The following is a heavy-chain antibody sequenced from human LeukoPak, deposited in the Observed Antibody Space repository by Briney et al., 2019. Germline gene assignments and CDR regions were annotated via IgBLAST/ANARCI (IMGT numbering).Heavy chain of an antibody. J-gene: IGHJ4*02. CDR3: AREKRVNYGSGSLDY. V-gene: IGHV4-4*07. D-gene: IGHD3-10*01. CDR2: IYTSGST. CDR1: GGSISSYY. Sequence: SETLSLTCTVSGGSISSYYWSWIRQPAGKGLEWIGRIYTSGSTNYNPSLKSRVTMPVDTSKDQFSLKLSSVTAADTAVYYCAREKRVNYGSGSLDYWGQGTLVTVSS.